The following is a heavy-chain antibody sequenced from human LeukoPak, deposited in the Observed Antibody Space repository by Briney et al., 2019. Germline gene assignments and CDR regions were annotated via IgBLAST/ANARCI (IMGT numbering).Heavy chain of an antibody. V-gene: IGHV3-48*02. J-gene: IGHJ4*02. CDR3: ARRDRRYGGKSGFDY. D-gene: IGHD4-23*01. CDR1: GLTFSSYS. Sequence: GGSLRLSCAASGLTFSSYSMNWVRQAPGKGLEWVSYISSSSSPIYYADSVKGRFTISRDNAKNSLYLQMNSLRDEDTAVYYCARRDRRYGGKSGFDYWGQGTLVTVSS. CDR2: ISSSSSPI.